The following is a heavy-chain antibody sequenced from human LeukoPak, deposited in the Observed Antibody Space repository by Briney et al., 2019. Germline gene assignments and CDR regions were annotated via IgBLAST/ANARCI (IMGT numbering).Heavy chain of an antibody. Sequence: GGSLRHSPAASGFTLSISELYCDPQAPGKGLEWVSYISNFGSTIYYADSVKGRFTISRDNAKNSLYLQMNSLRAEDTAVYYCESDTSLGFPNCFDSWGQGTLVTVSS. CDR3: ESDTSLGFPNCFDS. CDR2: ISNFGSTI. CDR1: GFTLSISE. V-gene: IGHV3-48*03. D-gene: IGHD2/OR15-2a*01. J-gene: IGHJ4*02.